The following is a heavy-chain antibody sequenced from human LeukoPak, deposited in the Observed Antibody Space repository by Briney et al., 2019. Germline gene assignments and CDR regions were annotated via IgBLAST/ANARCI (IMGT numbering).Heavy chain of an antibody. CDR1: GGTFSSYA. D-gene: IGHD5-18*01. CDR2: IIPIFGTA. CDR3: ARNRPTAMVTGAFDI. V-gene: IGHV1-69*05. Sequence: SVKVSCKASGGTFSSYAISWVRQATGQGLEWMGRIIPIFGTANYAQKFQGRVTITTDESTSPACLELSSLRSEDTAVYYCARNRPTAMVTGAFDIWGQGTMVTVSS. J-gene: IGHJ3*02.